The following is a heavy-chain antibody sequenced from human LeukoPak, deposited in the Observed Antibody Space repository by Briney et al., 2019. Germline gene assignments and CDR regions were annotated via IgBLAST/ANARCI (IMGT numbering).Heavy chain of an antibody. CDR1: GYTFTSYG. CDR3: ARVLNWNYGGLVGYYFDY. CDR2: ISAYNGNT. V-gene: IGHV1-18*01. D-gene: IGHD1-7*01. Sequence: ASVKVSCKASGYTFTSYGISWVRQAPGQGLEWMGWISAYNGNTNYVQKLQGRVTMTTDTSTSTAYMELRSLRSDDTAVYYCARVLNWNYGGLVGYYFDYWGQGTLVTVSS. J-gene: IGHJ4*02.